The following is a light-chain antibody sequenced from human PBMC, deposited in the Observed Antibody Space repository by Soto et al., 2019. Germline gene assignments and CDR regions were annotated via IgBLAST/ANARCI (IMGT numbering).Light chain of an antibody. J-gene: IGLJ1*01. CDR2: EDN. CDR1: SSYVGSYNL. CDR3: CSSARTSTYV. V-gene: IGLV2-23*01. Sequence: QSVLTQPASVSGSPGQSITISCTGTSSYVGSYNLVSWYQQHPGKAPKLMIYEDNKRPSGVSNRFSVSKSGYTASLTISGLQAEDEADYYCCSSARTSTYVFGSGTKVTVL.